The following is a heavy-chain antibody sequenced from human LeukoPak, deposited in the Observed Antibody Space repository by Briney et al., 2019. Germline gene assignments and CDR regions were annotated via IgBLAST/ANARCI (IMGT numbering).Heavy chain of an antibody. CDR1: GGSISSSSYY. Sequence: WETLSLTCTVSGGSISSSSYYWGWIRQPPGKGLEWIGSIYYSGSTYYNPSLKSRVTISVDTSKNQFSLKLSSVTAADTAVYYCARLSETIVGATDTLDYWGQGTLVTVSS. CDR2: IYYSGST. J-gene: IGHJ4*02. D-gene: IGHD1-26*01. V-gene: IGHV4-39*01. CDR3: ARLSETIVGATDTLDY.